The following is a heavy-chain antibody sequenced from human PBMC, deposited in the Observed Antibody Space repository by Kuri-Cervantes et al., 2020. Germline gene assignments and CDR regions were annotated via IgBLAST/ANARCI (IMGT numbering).Heavy chain of an antibody. CDR2: IYYSGST. D-gene: IGHD3-9*01. CDR1: GGSVSGSNYH. Sequence: SETLSLTCTVSGGSVSGSNYHWGWIRQPPGKGLEWIGSIYYSGSTYYNPSLKSRVTMSVDTSKNQFSLTLNSLTAAATAVYYCARVNYHILTGRWFDPWGQGTLVTVSS. V-gene: IGHV4-39*07. CDR3: ARVNYHILTGRWFDP. J-gene: IGHJ5*02.